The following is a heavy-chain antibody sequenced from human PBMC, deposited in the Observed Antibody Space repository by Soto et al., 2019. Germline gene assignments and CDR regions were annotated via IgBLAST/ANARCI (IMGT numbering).Heavy chain of an antibody. CDR1: GFTFSSYA. CDR2: ISGSGDST. D-gene: IGHD1-26*01. CDR3: ARRCSGSYYDY. Sequence: EVQLLESGGGLVQPGGSLRLSCAASGFTFSSYAMRWVRQAPGKGLEWVSAISGSGDSTYYADSVKGRFTISRDNSKNTRYLQMNSLRAEDTGVYYCARRCSGSYYDYWGQGTLVTVSS. V-gene: IGHV3-23*01. J-gene: IGHJ4*02.